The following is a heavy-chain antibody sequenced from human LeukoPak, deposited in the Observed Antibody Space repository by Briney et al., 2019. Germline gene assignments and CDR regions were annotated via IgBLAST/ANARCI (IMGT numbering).Heavy chain of an antibody. Sequence: SETLSLTCTVSGGSVSSNVWSWIRQPPGKGLEWVGYIYNSAITNYNPSLKSRVTMSVDTSKNQFSLMLRSVTAADTAVYYCARDHLPAGAPGYYMDVWGKGTTVTVSS. CDR1: GGSVSSNV. CDR2: IYNSAIT. J-gene: IGHJ6*03. CDR3: ARDHLPAGAPGYYMDV. D-gene: IGHD4/OR15-4a*01. V-gene: IGHV4-59*02.